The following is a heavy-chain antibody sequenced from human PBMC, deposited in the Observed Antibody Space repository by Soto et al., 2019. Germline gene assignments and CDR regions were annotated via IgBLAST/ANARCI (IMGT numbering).Heavy chain of an antibody. D-gene: IGHD4-17*01. Sequence: PGGPLRLSCSPSEFTFSNYAMSWARQAPEKGLEWVSAISYGGGTTYYADSVKGRFTISRDNSKNTLYLQMNSLRAEDTAVYYCARDPNYGLFDYWGQGTLVTVSS. CDR1: EFTFSNYA. CDR2: ISYGGGTT. V-gene: IGHV3-23*01. CDR3: ARDPNYGLFDY. J-gene: IGHJ4*02.